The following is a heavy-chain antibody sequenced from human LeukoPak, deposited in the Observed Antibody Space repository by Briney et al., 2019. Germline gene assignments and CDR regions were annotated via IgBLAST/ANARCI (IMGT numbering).Heavy chain of an antibody. CDR1: GFTFSSYE. Sequence: GGSLRLSCAASGFTFSSYEMNWVRQAPGKGLEWASYISSSGSTIYYADSVKGRFTISRDNAKNSLYLQMNSLRAEDTAVYYCARIDRAYYYDSSGYYFDYWGQGTLVTVSS. V-gene: IGHV3-48*03. D-gene: IGHD3-22*01. CDR2: ISSSGSTI. J-gene: IGHJ4*02. CDR3: ARIDRAYYYDSSGYYFDY.